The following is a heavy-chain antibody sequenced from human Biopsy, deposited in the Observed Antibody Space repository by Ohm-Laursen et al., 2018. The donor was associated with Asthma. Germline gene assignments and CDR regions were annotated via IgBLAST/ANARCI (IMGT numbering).Heavy chain of an antibody. J-gene: IGHJ6*02. CDR2: LHYSGSPYYT. D-gene: IGHD6-19*01. V-gene: IGHV4-39*01. Sequence: SDTLSLTCTVSGGSISNSNYYWGWIRQSPGKGLEWIGSLHYSGSPYYTFYNPSLESRVTISLDASKNEFSLRLTYVTAADTAQYHCVRQSGYRSGWPKLLFVYYGMDVWGQGTTVTVSS. CDR3: VRQSGYRSGWPKLLFVYYGMDV. CDR1: GGSISNSNYY.